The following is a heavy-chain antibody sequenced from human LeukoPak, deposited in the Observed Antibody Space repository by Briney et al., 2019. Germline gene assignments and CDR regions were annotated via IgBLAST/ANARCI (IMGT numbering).Heavy chain of an antibody. CDR1: GFTFSSYS. J-gene: IGHJ4*02. V-gene: IGHV3-21*01. CDR2: ISGSSSYI. Sequence: GGSLRLSCAASGFTFSSYSMNWVRQAPGKGLEWVSSISGSSSYIYYADSGKGRFTISRDNAKNSLYLQMNSLRAEDTAVYYCAILRLTSYYGSGSQAIDYWGQGTLVTVSS. CDR3: AILRLTSYYGSGSQAIDY. D-gene: IGHD3-10*01.